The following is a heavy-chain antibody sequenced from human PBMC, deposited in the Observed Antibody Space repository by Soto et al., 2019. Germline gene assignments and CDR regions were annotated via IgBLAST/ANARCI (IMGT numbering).Heavy chain of an antibody. CDR2: ISYDGSDQ. J-gene: IGHJ3*02. CDR3: AKEGVGRTFDI. V-gene: IGHV3-30*18. D-gene: IGHD3-16*01. Sequence: QVHLVESGGGVVQPGRSLRLSCAASGFSFTNYAMHWVRQAPGKGLEWVAFISYDGSDQYYADSVKGRFTISRDISKNTLCLQMNRLRVDDAAVYYCAKEGVGRTFDIWGQGTVVTVSA. CDR1: GFSFTNYA.